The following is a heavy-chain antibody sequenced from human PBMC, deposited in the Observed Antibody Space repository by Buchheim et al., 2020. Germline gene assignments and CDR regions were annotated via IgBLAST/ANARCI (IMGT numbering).Heavy chain of an antibody. V-gene: IGHV4-59*12. CDR3: AAGDYWSHPENWFDP. J-gene: IGHJ5*02. CDR1: SGSISSYY. Sequence: QVQLQESGPGLVKSSETLSLTCSVSSGSISSYYWNWIRQPPGKGLEWIGHIYYTGTTRYNPSLKSRVSISVDTSRNPFSLTLTSVTAADTAIYYCAAGDYWSHPENWFDPWGQGAL. CDR2: IYYTGTT. D-gene: IGHD3-3*01.